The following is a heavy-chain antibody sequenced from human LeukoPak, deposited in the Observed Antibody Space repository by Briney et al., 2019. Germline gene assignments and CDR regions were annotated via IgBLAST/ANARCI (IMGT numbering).Heavy chain of an antibody. CDR1: GFTFDDYA. CDR3: AKAGHDYGDHTDDAFDI. V-gene: IGHV3-9*01. CDR2: ISWNSGSI. D-gene: IGHD4-17*01. Sequence: PGGSLRLSCAASGFTFDDYAMHWVRQAPGKGLERVSGISWNSGSIGYADSVKGRFTISRDNAKNSLYLQMNSLRAEDTALYYCAKAGHDYGDHTDDAFDIWGQGTMVTVSS. J-gene: IGHJ3*02.